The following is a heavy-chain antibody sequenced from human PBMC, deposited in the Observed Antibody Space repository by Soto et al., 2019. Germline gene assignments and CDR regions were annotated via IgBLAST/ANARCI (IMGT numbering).Heavy chain of an antibody. J-gene: IGHJ6*02. D-gene: IGHD3-10*01. CDR3: ASNYLYYYGSGNTNYYGMDV. CDR1: GYTFTSYG. Sequence: QVQLVQSGAEVKKPGASVKVSCKASGYTFTSYGISWVRQAPGQGLEWMGWISAYNGNTNYAQKLQGRVTMTTDTSTSTAYMELRSLRSDDTAVYYCASNYLYYYGSGNTNYYGMDVRGQGTTVTVSS. CDR2: ISAYNGNT. V-gene: IGHV1-18*01.